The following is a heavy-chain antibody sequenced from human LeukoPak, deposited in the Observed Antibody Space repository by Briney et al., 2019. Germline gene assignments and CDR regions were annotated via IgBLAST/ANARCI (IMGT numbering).Heavy chain of an antibody. CDR3: VKEGGDWEFDY. D-gene: IGHD3-16*01. J-gene: IGHJ4*02. Sequence: GGSLRLSCEPSGFLFSNSNMNWVRQAPGKGLEWVSFIRGSDSTTYYAESVKGRFTISRDNAKSSLYLQMNSLRVEDTAVYYCVKEGGDWEFDYWGQGTLVTVSS. CDR1: GFLFSNSN. CDR2: IRGSDSTT. V-gene: IGHV3-48*04.